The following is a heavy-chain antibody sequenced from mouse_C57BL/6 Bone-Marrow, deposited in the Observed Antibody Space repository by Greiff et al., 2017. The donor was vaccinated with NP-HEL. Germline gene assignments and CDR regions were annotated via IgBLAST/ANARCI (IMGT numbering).Heavy chain of an antibody. CDR3: ARWGYYYAMDD. V-gene: IGHV1-50*01. D-gene: IGHD2-2*01. J-gene: IGHJ4*01. CDR1: GYTFTSYW. CDR2: IDPSDSYT. Sequence: QVQLQQSGAELVKPGASVKLSCKASGYTFTSYWMQWVKQRPGQGLEWIGEIDPSDSYTNCNHKFKGKATLTVDTSSSTAYMQLSSLTSEDSAVYYCARWGYYYAMDDWGQGTSVTVSS.